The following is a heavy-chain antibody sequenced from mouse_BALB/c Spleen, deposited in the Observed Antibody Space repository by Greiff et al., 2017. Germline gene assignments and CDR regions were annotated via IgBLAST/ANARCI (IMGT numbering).Heavy chain of an antibody. CDR3: AREGTGSWFAY. D-gene: IGHD3-3*01. J-gene: IGHJ3*01. Sequence: DVMLVESGGGLVKPGGSLKLSCAASGFTFSDYYMYWVRQTPEKRLEWVATISDGGSYTYYPDSVKGRFTISRDNAKNNLYLQMSSLKSEDTAMYYCAREGTGSWFAYWGQGTLVTVSA. V-gene: IGHV5-4*02. CDR2: ISDGGSYT. CDR1: GFTFSDYY.